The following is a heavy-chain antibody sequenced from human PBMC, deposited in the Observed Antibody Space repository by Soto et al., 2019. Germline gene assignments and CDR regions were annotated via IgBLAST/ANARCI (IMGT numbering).Heavy chain of an antibody. D-gene: IGHD1-1*01. Sequence: GGSLRLSCEASGFIFSDFYMSWIRQTPGKGLERLSYITPSGDPLNYADSVKGRITTSRDNAKKSLFLEMSSLRVEDTAVYYCARVDSRTAYYFDNWGPGTLVTVSS. CDR1: GFIFSDFY. V-gene: IGHV3-11*01. CDR2: ITPSGDPL. J-gene: IGHJ4*02. CDR3: ARVDSRTAYYFDN.